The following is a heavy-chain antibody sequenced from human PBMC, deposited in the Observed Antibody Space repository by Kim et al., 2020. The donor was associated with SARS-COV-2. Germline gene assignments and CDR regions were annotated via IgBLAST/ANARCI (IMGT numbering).Heavy chain of an antibody. D-gene: IGHD3-22*01. V-gene: IGHV4-59*01. J-gene: IGHJ6*02. Sequence: SETLSLTCTVSGGSIGSYYWSWIRQPPGEGLEWIGYIGYSGSTNYNPSLKNRVTISVDTSKNQFSLKLSSVTAADTAVYYCARELGDSRGYGLDVWGQGTTVTVSS. CDR3: ARELGDSRGYGLDV. CDR1: GGSIGSYY. CDR2: IGYSGST.